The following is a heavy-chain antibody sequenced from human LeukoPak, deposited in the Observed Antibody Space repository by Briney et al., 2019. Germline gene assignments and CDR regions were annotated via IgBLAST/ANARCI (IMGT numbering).Heavy chain of an antibody. CDR2: INYEGRNK. D-gene: IGHD2-2*01. CDR3: GKDVGPSSLSSASLQIDY. V-gene: IGHV3-30*02. CDR1: GFVFSTYG. Sequence: GGSLRLSCAVSGFVFSTYGMHWVRQAPGKGLEWVAFINYEGRNKYYVDSVRGRFTISRDNSKNTLYLQMNSLRSEDTAVYYCGKDVGPSSLSSASLQIDYWGQGTLVTVSS. J-gene: IGHJ4*02.